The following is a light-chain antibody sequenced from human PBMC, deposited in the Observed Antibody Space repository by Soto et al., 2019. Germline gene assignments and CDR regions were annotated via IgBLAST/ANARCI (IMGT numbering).Light chain of an antibody. CDR2: GAS. J-gene: IGKJ5*01. Sequence: EIVLTQSPGTLSLSPGERATLSCRASQSVSSSYLAWYQQKPGQAPRLLIYGASSRATGIPDRFSGSGSGTAFSLTTSRLQPEDFAVDYCQQYGSSPPITFGQGTRLEIK. CDR3: QQYGSSPPIT. CDR1: QSVSSSY. V-gene: IGKV3-20*01.